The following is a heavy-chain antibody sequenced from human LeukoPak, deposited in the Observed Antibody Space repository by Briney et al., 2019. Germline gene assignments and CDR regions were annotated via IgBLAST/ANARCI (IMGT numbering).Heavy chain of an antibody. J-gene: IGHJ5*02. CDR3: TRDIGFSPYNWFDP. D-gene: IGHD2-15*01. CDR2: IYTSGST. CDR1: GGSISAYY. Sequence: SETLSLTCAVSGGSISAYYWSWIRQPAGKGLEWIGIIYTSGSTNYNPSLKSRVTMSVDTSKNQFSLKLSSVTAADTAVYYCTRDIGFSPYNWFDPWGQGTLVTVSS. V-gene: IGHV4-4*07.